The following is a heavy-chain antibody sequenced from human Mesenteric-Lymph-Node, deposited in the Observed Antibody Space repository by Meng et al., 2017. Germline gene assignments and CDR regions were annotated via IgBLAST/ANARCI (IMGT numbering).Heavy chain of an antibody. V-gene: IGHV4-59*12. D-gene: IGHD6-13*01. CDR2: IYYSGST. CDR1: GGSISSYY. J-gene: IGHJ4*02. CDR3: ARDSGGQQLVPGREVDY. Sequence: GSLSLTCTVSGGSISSYYWSWIRQPPGKGLEWIGYIYYSGSTNYNPSLKSRVTISVDTSKNQFSLKLSSVTAADTAVYYCARDSGGQQLVPGREVDYWGQGTLVTVSS.